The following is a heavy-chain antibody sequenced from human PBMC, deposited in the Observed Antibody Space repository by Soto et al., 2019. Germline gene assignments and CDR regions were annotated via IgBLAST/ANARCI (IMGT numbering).Heavy chain of an antibody. V-gene: IGHV1-18*01. CDR3: ARGSYYYESSGYVNWFDP. CDR1: GYTFTSYG. D-gene: IGHD3-22*01. CDR2: ISAYNGNT. J-gene: IGHJ5*02. Sequence: QVQLVQSGAEVKKPGASVKVSCKASGYTFTSYGISWVRQAPGQGLEWMGWISAYNGNTHYAQKIQGRVTMTTDTSTSTAYMELRSLRSDDTAVYYCARGSYYYESSGYVNWFDPWGQGTLVTVSS.